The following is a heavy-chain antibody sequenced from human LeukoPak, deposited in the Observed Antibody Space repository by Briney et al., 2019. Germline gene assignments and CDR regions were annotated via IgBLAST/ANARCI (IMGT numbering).Heavy chain of an antibody. Sequence: GGSLRLSCAASGFTFSSYGMHWVRQAPGKGLEWVAVISYDGSNKYYADSVKGRFTISRDNSKNTLYLQMNSLRAEDTAVYYCAKSGGSSTYHYYYGMDVWGQGTTVTVPS. CDR2: ISYDGSNK. D-gene: IGHD1-26*01. CDR3: AKSGGSSTYHYYYGMDV. V-gene: IGHV3-30*18. CDR1: GFTFSSYG. J-gene: IGHJ6*02.